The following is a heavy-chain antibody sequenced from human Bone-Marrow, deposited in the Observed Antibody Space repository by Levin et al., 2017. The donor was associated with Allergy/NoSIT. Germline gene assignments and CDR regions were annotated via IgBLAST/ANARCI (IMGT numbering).Heavy chain of an antibody. J-gene: IGHJ3*02. CDR2: IHYSGQN. V-gene: IGHV4-59*01. CDR3: ARWENSLRAFDI. Sequence: SQTLSLTCSVSGVSINSYYWNWIRQPPGKGLEWIGYIHYSGQNRNSPSLRSRVTMAVDTSKIQVSLRLSSVTAADTAVYYCARWENSLRAFDIWGPGTMVTVSS. CDR1: GVSINSYY. D-gene: IGHD1-26*01.